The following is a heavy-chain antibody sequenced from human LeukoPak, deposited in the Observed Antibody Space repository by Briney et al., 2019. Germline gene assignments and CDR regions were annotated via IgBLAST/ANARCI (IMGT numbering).Heavy chain of an antibody. CDR3: ARERYQLLWSSAFDI. D-gene: IGHD2-2*01. J-gene: IGHJ3*02. V-gene: IGHV4-30-4*01. CDR1: GGSTNTDNYS. CDR2: VYYSGST. Sequence: SSQTLSLTCTVSGGSTNTDNYSWSWIRQPPGKGLEWIGYVYYSGSTYYNPSLKSRLSISADTSKNQLSLRLSSVTAADTAVYYCARERYQLLWSSAFDIWGQGTMVTVSS.